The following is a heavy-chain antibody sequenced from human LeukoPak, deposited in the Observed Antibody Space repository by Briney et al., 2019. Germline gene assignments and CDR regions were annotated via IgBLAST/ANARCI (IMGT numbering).Heavy chain of an antibody. CDR2: INHSGST. V-gene: IGHV4-34*01. Sequence: ASETLSLTCAVYGGSYSGYYWSWIRQPPGKGLEWIGEINHSGSTNYNPSLKSRVTISVDTSKNQFSLKLSSVTAADTAVYYCASGRLERTTIFGVVIRPAIYYFDYWGQGTLVTVSS. CDR3: ASGRLERTTIFGVVIRPAIYYFDY. J-gene: IGHJ4*02. D-gene: IGHD3-3*01. CDR1: GGSYSGYY.